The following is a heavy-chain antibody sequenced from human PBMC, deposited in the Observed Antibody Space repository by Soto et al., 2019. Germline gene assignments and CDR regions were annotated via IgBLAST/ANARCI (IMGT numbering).Heavy chain of an antibody. CDR2: IYHSGST. J-gene: IGHJ4*02. Sequence: TLALGRAVYDGSSSRAGSSYSCIRRPPGKGLEWIGYIYHSGSTYYNPSLKSRVTISVDRSKNQFSLKLCSVTAADTAVYYSARAGDSSGPVALGYWGQGTLVTVS. D-gene: IGHD6-19*01. V-gene: IGHV4-30-2*01. CDR1: DGSSSRAGSS. CDR3: ARAGDSSGPVALGY.